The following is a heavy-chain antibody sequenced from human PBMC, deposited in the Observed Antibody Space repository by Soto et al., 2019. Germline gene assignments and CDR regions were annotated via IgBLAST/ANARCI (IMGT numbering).Heavy chain of an antibody. CDR1: GFTFSSYG. D-gene: IGHD6-19*01. CDR2: ISYDGSNK. CDR3: AKDSWPLNIAVAGYFDY. V-gene: IGHV3-30*18. Sequence: GGSLRLSYAVSGFTFSSYGMHWVRQAPGTGLEWVAVISYDGSNKYYADCVKGRFTISRDNSKNTLYLQMNSLRAEDTAVYYCAKDSWPLNIAVAGYFDYWGQGTLVTVSS. J-gene: IGHJ4*02.